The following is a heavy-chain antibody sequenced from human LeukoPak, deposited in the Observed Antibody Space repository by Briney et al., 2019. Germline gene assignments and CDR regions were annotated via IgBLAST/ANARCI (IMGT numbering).Heavy chain of an antibody. CDR3: ARLITTVTTYWFDP. CDR2: IYTSGST. J-gene: IGHJ5*02. CDR1: GGSISSYY. D-gene: IGHD4-17*01. V-gene: IGHV4-4*07. Sequence: PSETLSLTCTVSGGSISSYYWSWIRQPAGKGLEWLGRIYTSGSTNYNPSLKSRVTMSVDTSKNQFSLKLSSVTAADTAVYYCARLITTVTTYWFDPWGQGTLVTVSS.